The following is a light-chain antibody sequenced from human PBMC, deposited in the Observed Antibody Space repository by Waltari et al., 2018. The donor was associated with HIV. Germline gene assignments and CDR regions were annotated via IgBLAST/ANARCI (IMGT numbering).Light chain of an antibody. CDR3: CSYAGSYV. V-gene: IGLV4-69*01. CDR1: RGHSNYA. Sequence: QLVLTQSPSASASLGASVKLPCTLSRGHSNYAIAWHQQQPEQGPRYLMKLNSDGSHSKGDGIPDRFSGSSSGAERYLTISSLQSEDEADYYCCSYAGSYVFGTGTKVTVL. J-gene: IGLJ1*01. CDR2: LNSDGSH.